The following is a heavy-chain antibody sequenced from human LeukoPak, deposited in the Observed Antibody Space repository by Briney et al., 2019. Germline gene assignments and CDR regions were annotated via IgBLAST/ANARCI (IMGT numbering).Heavy chain of an antibody. CDR3: AKGNYFDY. CDR2: ISWDSAGI. Sequence: PGGSLRLSCAASGLTFDDYAMHWVRQAPGKGLEWVSGISWDSAGIGYADSVEGRFTISRDNAKNSLYLQMNSLRAEDTALYYCAKGNYFDYWGQGTLVTVSS. J-gene: IGHJ4*02. V-gene: IGHV3-9*01. CDR1: GLTFDDYA.